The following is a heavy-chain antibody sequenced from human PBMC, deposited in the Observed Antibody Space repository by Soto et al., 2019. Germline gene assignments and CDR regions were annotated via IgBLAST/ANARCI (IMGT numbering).Heavy chain of an antibody. Sequence: GGSLRLSCAASGFTFSSYGMHWVRQAPGKGLEWVAVIWYDGSNKYYADSVKGRFTISRDNSKNTLYLQMNSLRAEDTAVYYCARDDGDGSYYSLYYYGMDVWGQGTTVTVSS. CDR2: IWYDGSNK. J-gene: IGHJ6*02. CDR1: GFTFSSYG. CDR3: ARDDGDGSYYSLYYYGMDV. V-gene: IGHV3-33*01. D-gene: IGHD1-26*01.